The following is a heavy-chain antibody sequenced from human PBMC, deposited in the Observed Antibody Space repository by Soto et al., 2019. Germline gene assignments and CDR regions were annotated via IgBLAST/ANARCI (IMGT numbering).Heavy chain of an antibody. CDR1: GGTPSNSA. CDR2: IIPVFGLV. CDR3: AGGRRVVVRSRAYYGMDV. J-gene: IGHJ6*02. D-gene: IGHD3-22*01. Sequence: QVHLLLQSGAEVKKPGSSVKVYCKASGGTPSNSAISWVRQAPGQGLEWMGGIIPVFGLVKYAQNFQGRVTMSADESTNTAYMELSSLRPEDTGVYYCAGGRRVVVRSRAYYGMDVWGQGTTVTVSS. V-gene: IGHV1-69*01.